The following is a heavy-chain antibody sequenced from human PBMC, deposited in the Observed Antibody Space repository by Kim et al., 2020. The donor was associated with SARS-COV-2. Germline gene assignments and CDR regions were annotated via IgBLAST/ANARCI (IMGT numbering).Heavy chain of an antibody. CDR3: ARGGEDIVVVPAAITRGSWYGDYYYYYGMDV. V-gene: IGHV1-69*13. J-gene: IGHJ6*02. CDR1: GGTFSSYA. Sequence: SVKVSCKASGGTFSSYAISWVRQAPGQGLEWMGGIIPIFGTANYAQKFQGRVTITADESTSTAYMELSSLRSEDTAVYYCARGGEDIVVVPAAITRGSWYGDYYYYYGMDVWGQGTTVTVSS. D-gene: IGHD2-2*02. CDR2: IIPIFGTA.